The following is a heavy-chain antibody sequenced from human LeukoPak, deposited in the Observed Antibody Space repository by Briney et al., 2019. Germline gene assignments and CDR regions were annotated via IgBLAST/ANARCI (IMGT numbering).Heavy chain of an antibody. CDR1: GGSISSGGYY. V-gene: IGHV4-39*07. D-gene: IGHD3-10*01. CDR2: LHHTGST. Sequence: PSETLSLTCTVSGGSISSGGYYWSWIRQPPGKGLEWIGSLHHTGSTYYNPSLRSRVSISVDKSTNHISLEVTSVTAADTAVYYCARDWGFGDSEDWFDPWGQGTLVTVSS. J-gene: IGHJ5*02. CDR3: ARDWGFGDSEDWFDP.